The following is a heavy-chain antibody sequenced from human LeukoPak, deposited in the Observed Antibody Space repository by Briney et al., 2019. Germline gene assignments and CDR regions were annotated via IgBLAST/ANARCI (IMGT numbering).Heavy chain of an antibody. CDR2: ISIRGVNP. D-gene: IGHD2-15*01. Sequence: GGSLRLSCVVSGFTFNNYAMSWVRQAPGKGLEWVSSISIRGVNPAYADSVKGRFTTSRDNSKNTLYLQMNSLRAEDTAVYYCAKNSHSDSVVVAATYDYWGQGTLVTVSS. V-gene: IGHV3-23*01. CDR3: AKNSHSDSVVVAATYDY. J-gene: IGHJ4*02. CDR1: GFTFNNYA.